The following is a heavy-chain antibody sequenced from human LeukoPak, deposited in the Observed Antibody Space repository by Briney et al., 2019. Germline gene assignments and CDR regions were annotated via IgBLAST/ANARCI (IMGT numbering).Heavy chain of an antibody. V-gene: IGHV3-21*01. J-gene: IGHJ2*01. D-gene: IGHD3-22*01. CDR3: ARDPGTDSSGYTWYFDL. Sequence: GGSLRLSCAASGFTFSSYSMNWVRQAPGKGLEWVSSIRSSSSYIYYADSVKGRFTISRDNAKNSLYLQMNSLRAEDTAVYYCARDPGTDSSGYTWYFDLWGRGTLVTVSS. CDR2: IRSSSSYI. CDR1: GFTFSSYS.